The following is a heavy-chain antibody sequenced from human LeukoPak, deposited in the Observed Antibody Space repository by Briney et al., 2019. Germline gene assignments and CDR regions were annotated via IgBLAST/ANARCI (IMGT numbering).Heavy chain of an antibody. CDR2: INPNSGDT. CDR1: GYTFTSYS. D-gene: IGHD6-13*01. Sequence: ASVKVSCKTSGYTFTSYSISWVRQAPGQGLEWMGWINPNSGDTNYAQKFQGRVTMTRDTSISTVYMDLSSLRSDDTAMYYCARMWSTATSGWNWFDPWGQGTLVTVSS. J-gene: IGHJ5*02. V-gene: IGHV1-2*02. CDR3: ARMWSTATSGWNWFDP.